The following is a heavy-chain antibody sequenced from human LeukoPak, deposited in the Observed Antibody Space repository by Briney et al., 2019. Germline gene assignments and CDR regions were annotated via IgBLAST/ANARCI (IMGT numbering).Heavy chain of an antibody. J-gene: IGHJ4*02. CDR3: ARSWYYYDSSGYLFDY. D-gene: IGHD3-22*01. V-gene: IGHV1-69*05. CDR2: IIPIFGTA. Sequence: SVKVSCKASVGTFSSYVISWVRQAPGQGVEWMGRIIPIFGTANYAQKFQCRVTITTDESTSTAYMELSSLRSEDTAVYYCARSWYYYDSSGYLFDYWGQGTLVTVSS. CDR1: VGTFSSYV.